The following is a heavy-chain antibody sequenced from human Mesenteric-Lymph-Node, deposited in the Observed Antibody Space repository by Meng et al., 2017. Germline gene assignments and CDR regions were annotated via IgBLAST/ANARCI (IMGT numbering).Heavy chain of an antibody. CDR3: AKCPRGYSYGWVPYYYGMDV. CDR2: INTDGSGA. V-gene: IGHV3-74*03. CDR1: GFISSNYW. D-gene: IGHD5-18*01. J-gene: IGHJ6*02. Sequence: GESLKISCAASGFISSNYWHWVRQVPGMGLLWVSRINTDGSGAVYADSVKGRFTVSRDNARNTMYLQMNSLRAEDTAVYYCAKCPRGYSYGWVPYYYGMDVWGQGTTVTVSS.